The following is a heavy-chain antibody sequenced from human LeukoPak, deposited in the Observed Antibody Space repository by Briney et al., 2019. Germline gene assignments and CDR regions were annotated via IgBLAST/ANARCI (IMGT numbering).Heavy chain of an antibody. CDR2: FDPEDGET. CDR1: GYTLTELS. J-gene: IGHJ3*02. CDR3: ARGGATLHQPNAFDI. Sequence: ASVKVSCKVSGYTLTELSMHWVRQAPGKGLEWMGGFDPEDGETIYAQKFLGRVTMTEDTSTDTAYMELSSLRSEDTAVYYCARGGATLHQPNAFDIWGQGTMVTVSS. D-gene: IGHD1-26*01. V-gene: IGHV1-24*01.